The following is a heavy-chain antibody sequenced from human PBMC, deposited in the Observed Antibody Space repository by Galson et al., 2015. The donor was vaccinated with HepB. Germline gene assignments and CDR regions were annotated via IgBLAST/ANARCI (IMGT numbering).Heavy chain of an antibody. CDR3: ARAPAPNNSPWA. V-gene: IGHV3-7*03. Sequence: SLRLSCAASGFTFSSYWMSWVRQAPGKGLEWVANIKQDGSEKYYVDSVKGRFTISTDNSRNTLYLQMNSLRAEDTAVYYCARAPAPNNSPWAWGQGTLVTVSS. CDR2: IKQDGSEK. D-gene: IGHD1-14*01. J-gene: IGHJ5*02. CDR1: GFTFSSYW.